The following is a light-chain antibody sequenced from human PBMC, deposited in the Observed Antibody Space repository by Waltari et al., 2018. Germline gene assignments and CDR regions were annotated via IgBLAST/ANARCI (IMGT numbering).Light chain of an antibody. Sequence: VLLTQSPDTLSLSPGQTATISCRASESVSKFLAWYQQKPGQRPRLLIYDVSTRAPGIPARFSGSGFGTEFTLTISSLEPEDFAVYYCQQRKNWHLTFGGGTSVE. CDR3: QQRKNWHLT. J-gene: IGKJ4*01. V-gene: IGKV3-11*01. CDR2: DVS. CDR1: ESVSKF.